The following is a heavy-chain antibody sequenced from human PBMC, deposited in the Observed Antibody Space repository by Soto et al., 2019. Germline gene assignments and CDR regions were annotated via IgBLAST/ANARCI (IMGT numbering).Heavy chain of an antibody. CDR1: GFTFSNAW. Sequence: GGSLRLSCAASGFTFSNAWMSWVRQAPGKGLEWVGRIKSKTDGGTTDYAAPVKGRFTISRDDSKNTLYLQMNSLKTEDTAVYYSTTYMIEYSTPTEYYFDYCGRGTLVAVSS. CDR3: TTYMIEYSTPTEYYFDY. CDR2: IKSKTDGGTT. V-gene: IGHV3-15*01. J-gene: IGHJ4*03. D-gene: IGHD2-15*01.